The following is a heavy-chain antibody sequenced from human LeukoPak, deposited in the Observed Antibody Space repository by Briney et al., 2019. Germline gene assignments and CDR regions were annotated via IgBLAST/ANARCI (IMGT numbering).Heavy chain of an antibody. Sequence: SETLSLTCTVSGDSISSGVYYSGWIRQPPGKGLEWIGSFYYSGSLYYNPSLKSRVTISVDTSKNQFSLKLSSVSAADTAVYYCARRRDGYNLYYSDYRGQGILVTVSS. CDR3: ARRRDGYNLYYSDY. J-gene: IGHJ4*02. CDR2: FYYSGSL. CDR1: GDSISSGVYY. V-gene: IGHV4-39*01. D-gene: IGHD5-24*01.